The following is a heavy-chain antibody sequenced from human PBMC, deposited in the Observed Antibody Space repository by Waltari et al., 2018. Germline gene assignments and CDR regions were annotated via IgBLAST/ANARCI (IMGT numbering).Heavy chain of an antibody. CDR1: GGTFSSYA. V-gene: IGHV1-69*14. Sequence: QVQLVQSGAEVKKPGSSVKVSCKASGGTFSSYAISWVRQAPGQGLEWMGGIIPIFGTANYAQKFQGRVTITADKSTSTAYMELSSLRSEDTAVYYCARGEQPPLRWYDKFLFDYWGQGTLVTVSS. CDR3: ARGEQPPLRWYDKFLFDY. CDR2: IIPIFGTA. D-gene: IGHD4-17*01. J-gene: IGHJ4*02.